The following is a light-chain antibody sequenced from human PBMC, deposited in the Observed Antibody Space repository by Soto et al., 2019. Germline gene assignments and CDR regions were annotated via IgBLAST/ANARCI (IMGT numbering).Light chain of an antibody. CDR1: SSDIGAYNY. CDR2: EVS. V-gene: IGLV2-14*01. J-gene: IGLJ1*01. CDR3: SSYTSSSTRV. Sequence: QSVLTQPASVSGSPGQSITISCTGTSSDIGAYNYVSWYQQHPGKAPKLMIYEVSNRPSGVSTRFSGSRSGNTASLTISGLQAEDEAYYYCSSYTSSSTRVFGTGTKVTVL.